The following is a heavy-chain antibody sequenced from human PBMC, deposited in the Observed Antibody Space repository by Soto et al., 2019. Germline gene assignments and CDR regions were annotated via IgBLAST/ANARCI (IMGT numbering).Heavy chain of an antibody. J-gene: IGHJ4*02. Sequence: GGSLRLSCAASGFTFNSYGIHWVRQAPGKGLEWVAVISYDGINKYYGDSVKGRFTISRDISKNTLFLQMNSLRAEDTAVYYCAKDRYYFDTSGYYYYFAYWGQGSLVIVSS. D-gene: IGHD3-22*01. V-gene: IGHV3-30*18. CDR1: GFTFNSYG. CDR2: ISYDGINK. CDR3: AKDRYYFDTSGYYYYFAY.